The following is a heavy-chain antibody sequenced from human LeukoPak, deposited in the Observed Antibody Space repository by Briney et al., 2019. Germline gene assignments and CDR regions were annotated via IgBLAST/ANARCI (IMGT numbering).Heavy chain of an antibody. CDR1: GFTFSSYA. J-gene: IGHJ4*02. CDR2: ISYDGSNK. V-gene: IGHV3-30*04. D-gene: IGHD3-22*01. CDR3: ARVLGMYYYDSSGYYGPLGY. Sequence: GGSLRLSCAASGFTFSSYAMHWVRQAPGKGLEWVAVISYDGSNKYYADSVKGRFTISRDNSKNTLYLQMNSLRAEDTAVYYCARVLGMYYYDSSGYYGPLGYWGQGTLVTVSS.